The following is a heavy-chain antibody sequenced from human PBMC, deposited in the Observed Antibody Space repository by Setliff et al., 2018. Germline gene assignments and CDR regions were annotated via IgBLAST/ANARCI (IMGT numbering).Heavy chain of an antibody. Sequence: SETLSFTCTVSGGSVSSGSYYWSWIRQPPGKGLEWIGYIYYSGSTNYNPSLKSRVTISVDTSKNQFSLKLSSVTAADTAVYYCARSQWGGESYYFDYWGQGTLVTVSS. CDR3: ARSQWGGESYYFDY. CDR2: IYYSGST. D-gene: IGHD2-15*01. V-gene: IGHV4-61*01. CDR1: GGSVSSGSYY. J-gene: IGHJ4*02.